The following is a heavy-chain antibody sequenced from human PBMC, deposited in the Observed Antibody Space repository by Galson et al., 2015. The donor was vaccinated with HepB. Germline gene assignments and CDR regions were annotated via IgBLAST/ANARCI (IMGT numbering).Heavy chain of an antibody. CDR1: GFTFSRYA. Sequence: SLRLSCAASGFTFSRYAMTWVRQAPGEGLEWVSSITSSGGKTYYTDAVKGRFTISRDNSKSTLPLQLNSLRVEDTAVYYCAKDGIMVANNPYHFHYWGQGTLVTVSS. CDR3: AKDGIMVANNPYHFHY. D-gene: IGHD2-15*01. V-gene: IGHV3-23*01. J-gene: IGHJ4*02. CDR2: ITSSGGKT.